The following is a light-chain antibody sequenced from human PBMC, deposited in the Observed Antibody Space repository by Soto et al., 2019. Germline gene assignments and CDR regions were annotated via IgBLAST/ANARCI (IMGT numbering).Light chain of an antibody. CDR2: AAS. CDR3: QQSYSTPDT. J-gene: IGKJ4*01. V-gene: IGKV1-39*01. CDR1: QSIISY. Sequence: DIQMTQSPSSLSASVGDRVTITCRASQSIISYLNWYQQKPGKAPKLLIYAASSLQSGVPSRFSGSGSGTDFTLTISSLQPEDFATYYCQQSYSTPDTFGGGTKVEIK.